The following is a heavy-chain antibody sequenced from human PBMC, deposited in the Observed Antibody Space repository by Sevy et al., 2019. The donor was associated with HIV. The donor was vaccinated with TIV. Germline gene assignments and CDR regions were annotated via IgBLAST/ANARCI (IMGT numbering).Heavy chain of an antibody. CDR2: IYSGGST. Sequence: GGSLRLSCAASGFTVSSNYMSWARQAPGKGLEWVSVIYSGGSTYYADSVKGRFTISRDNSKNTLYLQMNSLRAEDTAVYYCAREAIAAAGIPPEYYYYYYGMDVWGQGTTVTVSS. CDR1: GFTVSSNY. D-gene: IGHD6-13*01. J-gene: IGHJ6*02. V-gene: IGHV3-53*01. CDR3: AREAIAAAGIPPEYYYYYYGMDV.